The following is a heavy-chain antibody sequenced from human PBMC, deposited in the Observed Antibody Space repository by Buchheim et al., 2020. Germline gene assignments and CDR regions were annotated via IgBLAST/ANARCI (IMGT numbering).Heavy chain of an antibody. J-gene: IGHJ4*02. Sequence: QVQLVESGGGVVQPGRSLRLSCAASGFTFSSYAMHWVRQAPGKGLVWVAVISYDGSNKYYADSVKGRFTISRDNSKNTLYLQMNSQRAEDTAVYYCARGLWGVMAPSGYWGQGTL. CDR1: GFTFSSYA. CDR2: ISYDGSNK. V-gene: IGHV3-30*01. CDR3: ARGLWGVMAPSGY. D-gene: IGHD2-21*01.